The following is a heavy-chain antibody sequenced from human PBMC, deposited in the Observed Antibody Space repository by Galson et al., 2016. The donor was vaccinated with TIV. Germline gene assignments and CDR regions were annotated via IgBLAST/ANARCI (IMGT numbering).Heavy chain of an antibody. V-gene: IGHV1-69*13. CDR3: AKNRTTAMGTYYWYYGMDV. J-gene: IGHJ6*02. Sequence: SVKVSCKASGGSFSSYVISWVRQAPGQGLEWMGGIIPLFSTANYAQKFQGRVTITADESTSTAYMELSSLRSEDTAIYYCAKNRTTAMGTYYWYYGMDVWGQGTTVTVSS. CDR2: IIPLFSTA. D-gene: IGHD5-18*01. CDR1: GGSFSSYV.